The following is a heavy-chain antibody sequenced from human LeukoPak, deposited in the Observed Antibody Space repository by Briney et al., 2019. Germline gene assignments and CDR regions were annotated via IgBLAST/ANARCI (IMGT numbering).Heavy chain of an antibody. CDR2: ISGSGGRT. V-gene: IGHV3-23*01. J-gene: IGHJ4*02. CDR3: AKGARWELPLDY. D-gene: IGHD1-26*01. CDR1: GFTFSSYA. Sequence: GGSLRLSCAASGFTFSSYAMSWLRQAPAKGLEWVSAISGSGGRTYYADSVKGRFTISRDNSMDTLYLQMNSLRADDTAVYYCAKGARWELPLDYWGQGTLVTVSS.